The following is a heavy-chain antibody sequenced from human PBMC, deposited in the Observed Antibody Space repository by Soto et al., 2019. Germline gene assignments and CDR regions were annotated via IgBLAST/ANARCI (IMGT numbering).Heavy chain of an antibody. J-gene: IGHJ4*02. CDR2: ISSSGGTI. CDR3: ASSLRWLQQTDYFDY. D-gene: IGHD5-18*01. Sequence: PGGSLRLSCAASGFTFSSYEMNWVRQAPGKGLEWVSYISSSGGTIYYADSVKGRFTISRDNAKNSLYLQMNSLRAEDTAVYYCASSLRWLQQTDYFDYWGQGTLVTVSS. CDR1: GFTFSSYE. V-gene: IGHV3-48*03.